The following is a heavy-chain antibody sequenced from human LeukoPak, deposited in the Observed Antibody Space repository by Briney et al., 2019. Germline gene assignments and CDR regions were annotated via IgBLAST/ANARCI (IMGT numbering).Heavy chain of an antibody. J-gene: IGHJ6*02. CDR1: GFTFSSYW. Sequence: GGSLRLSCAASGFTFSSYWMHWGRQAPGKGLVWVSRINSDGSSTSYADSVKGRFTISRDNAKNTLYLQMNSLRAEDTAVYYCARDLAIAVASKPTRTNYYYYYGMDVWGQGTTVTVSS. CDR3: ARDLAIAVASKPTRTNYYYYYGMDV. CDR2: INSDGSST. V-gene: IGHV3-74*01. D-gene: IGHD6-19*01.